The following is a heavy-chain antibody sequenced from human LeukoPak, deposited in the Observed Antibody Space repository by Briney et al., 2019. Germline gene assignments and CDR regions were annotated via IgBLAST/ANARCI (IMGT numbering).Heavy chain of an antibody. CDR3: ARDVPSGLIPQLWFDP. D-gene: IGHD2-2*01. Sequence: SETLSLTCTVSGGSISSGSYYWSWIRQPAGKGLEWVGRIYTSGSTNYNPSLKSRVTMSVDTSKNQFSLKLSSVTAADTAVYYCARDVPSGLIPQLWFDPWGQGTLVTVSS. CDR2: IYTSGST. CDR1: GGSISSGSYY. V-gene: IGHV4-61*02. J-gene: IGHJ5*02.